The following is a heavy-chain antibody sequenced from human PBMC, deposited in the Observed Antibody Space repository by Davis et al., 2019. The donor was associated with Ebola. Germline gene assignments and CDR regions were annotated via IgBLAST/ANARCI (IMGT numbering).Heavy chain of an antibody. CDR3: ARAYSRGFDP. J-gene: IGHJ5*02. CDR2: IHPNSGGT. Sequence: ASVKVSCMASGYTFTGYYMHWVRQAPGQGLEWMGWIHPNSGGTNYAQKFQGWVTMTRDTSISTAYMELSRLRSDDTAVYYCARAYSRGFDPWGQGTLVTVSS. D-gene: IGHD6-13*01. CDR1: GYTFTGYY. V-gene: IGHV1-2*04.